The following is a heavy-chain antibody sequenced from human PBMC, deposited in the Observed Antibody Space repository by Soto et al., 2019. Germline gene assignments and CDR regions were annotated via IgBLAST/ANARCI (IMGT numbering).Heavy chain of an antibody. CDR3: ARGRTTVTVYYFDY. V-gene: IGHV1-69*02. CDR2: IIPILGVP. D-gene: IGHD4-4*01. Sequence: QVQLVQSGAEVKKPGSSVKVSCKASGGTFSSYTINWVRGAPGQGLEWMGRIIPILGVPNYAQKFEGRVTITADKSTSTAYMELSSLRSEDTAVYYCARGRTTVTVYYFDYWGQGTLVTVSS. CDR1: GGTFSSYT. J-gene: IGHJ4*02.